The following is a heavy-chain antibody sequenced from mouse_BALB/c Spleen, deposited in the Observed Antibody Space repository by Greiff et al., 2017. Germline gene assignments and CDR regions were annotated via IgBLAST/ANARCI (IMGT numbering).Heavy chain of an antibody. CDR3: AREEDGNYLYAMDY. V-gene: IGHV5-17*02. J-gene: IGHJ4*01. D-gene: IGHD2-1*01. CDR1: GFTFSSFG. CDR2: ISSGSSTI. Sequence: EVQLQESGGGLVQPGGSRKLSCAASGFTFSSFGMHWVRQAPEKGLEWVAYISSGSSTIYYADTVKGRFTISRDNPKNTLFLQMTSLRSEDTAMYYCAREEDGNYLYAMDYWGQGTSVTVSS.